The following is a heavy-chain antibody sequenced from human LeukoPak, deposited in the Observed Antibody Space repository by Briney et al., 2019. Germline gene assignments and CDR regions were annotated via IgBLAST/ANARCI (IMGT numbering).Heavy chain of an antibody. CDR2: IYPGDSDT. CDR3: ARGDYYDSSGYYSNWFDP. Sequence: GESLKISCKGSGYSFTSYWIGWVRQMPGKGLEWMGIIYPGDSDTRYSPSFQGQVTISADKSISTAYLQWSSLKASDTAMYYCARGDYYDSSGYYSNWFDPWGQGTLVTVSS. V-gene: IGHV5-51*01. J-gene: IGHJ5*02. D-gene: IGHD3-22*01. CDR1: GYSFTSYW.